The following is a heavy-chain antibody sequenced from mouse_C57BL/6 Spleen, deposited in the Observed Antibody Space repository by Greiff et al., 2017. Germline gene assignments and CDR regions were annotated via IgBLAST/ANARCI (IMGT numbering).Heavy chain of an antibody. CDR1: GYTFTDYE. Sequence: VQLQQPGAELVRPGASVTLSCKASGYTFTDYEMHWVKQTPVHGLEWIGAIDPETGGTDYNQKFKGKAILTADKSSSTAYMGLRSLTSEDSAVYYCTRENMDRTEGSDYWGQGTTLTVSS. J-gene: IGHJ2*01. D-gene: IGHD2-2*01. CDR2: IDPETGGT. V-gene: IGHV1-15*01. CDR3: TRENMDRTEGSDY.